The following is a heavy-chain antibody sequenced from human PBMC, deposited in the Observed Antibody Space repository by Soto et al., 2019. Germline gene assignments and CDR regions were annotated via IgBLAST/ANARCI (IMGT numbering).Heavy chain of an antibody. D-gene: IGHD5-12*01. J-gene: IGHJ5*02. CDR3: ARVSYSGYDWGWFDP. Sequence: ASVKVSCKASGYTFTSYDMHWVRQAPGQGLEWMGIINPSGGSTSYAQKFQGRVTMTRDTSTSTVYMELSSLRSEDTAVYYCARVSYSGYDWGWFDPWGQGTLVTVSS. CDR2: INPSGGST. V-gene: IGHV1-46*03. CDR1: GYTFTSYD.